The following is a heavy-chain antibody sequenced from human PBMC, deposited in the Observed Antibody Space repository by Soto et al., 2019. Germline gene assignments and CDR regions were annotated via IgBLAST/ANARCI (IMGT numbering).Heavy chain of an antibody. D-gene: IGHD6-13*01. J-gene: IGHJ6*03. Sequence: PSETLSLTCAVYGGSFSGYYWSWIRQPPGKGLEWIGEINHSGSTNYNPSLKSRVTISVDTSKNQFSLKLSSVTAADTAVYYCARGRECSSWTKYYYYYMDVRAKGTTVTVSS. V-gene: IGHV4-34*01. CDR3: ARGRECSSWTKYYYYYMDV. CDR2: INHSGST. CDR1: GGSFSGYY.